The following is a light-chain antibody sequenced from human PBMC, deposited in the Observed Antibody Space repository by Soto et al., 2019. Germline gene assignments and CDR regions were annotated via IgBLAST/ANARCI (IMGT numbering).Light chain of an antibody. CDR1: QTITSN. CDR3: QQYSSWVT. J-gene: IGKJ4*01. V-gene: IGKV3-15*01. CDR2: GAS. Sequence: EIVMTQSPVTLSLSPGDTATLYCRASQTITSNLAWYQQKPGQPPRLLIYGASTRATGIPARFSGSGSGTEFTLTITNLQSEDFAVYYCQQYSSWVTFGGGTQLEI.